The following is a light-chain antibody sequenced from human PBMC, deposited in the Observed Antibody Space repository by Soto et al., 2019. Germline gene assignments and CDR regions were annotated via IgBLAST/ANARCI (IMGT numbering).Light chain of an antibody. J-gene: IGKJ1*01. CDR1: QSISSW. CDR3: QQYYNYWT. Sequence: DIQMTQSPSTLSASVGDRVTITCRASQSISSWLAWYQQKPGKAPKLLIYDASSLESGVPSRFSGSESGTEFTLTISSLQPDDFASYYCQQYYNYWTFGPGNKVEIK. CDR2: DAS. V-gene: IGKV1-5*01.